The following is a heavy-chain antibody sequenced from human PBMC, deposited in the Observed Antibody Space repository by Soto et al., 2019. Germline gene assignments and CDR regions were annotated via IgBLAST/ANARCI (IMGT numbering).Heavy chain of an antibody. CDR2: ISSSSTYI. J-gene: IGHJ6*03. CDR1: GFTFCTYS. CDR3: ARVAGTDMVLYMDV. Sequence: EVQLVESGGGLVKPGGSLRLSCAASGFTFCTYSMNWVRQAPGKGLEWVSSISSSSTYIYYADSVKGRFTISRDNAKKSLYLQMNSLRAEDTAVYYCARVAGTDMVLYMDVWGKGTTVTVSS. D-gene: IGHD5-18*01. V-gene: IGHV3-21*01.